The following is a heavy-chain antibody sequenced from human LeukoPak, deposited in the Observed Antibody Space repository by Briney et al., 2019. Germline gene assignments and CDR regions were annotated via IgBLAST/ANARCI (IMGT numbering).Heavy chain of an antibody. CDR1: GVSISSYY. V-gene: IGHV4-59*01. CDR3: AREYSSGWSGAGY. Sequence: ASETLSLTCTVSGVSISSYYWSWIRQPPGKGLEWIGYIYYSGSTNYNPSLESRVTISVDTSKNQFSLKLSSVTAADTAVYYCAREYSSGWSGAGYWGQGTLVTVSS. CDR2: IYYSGST. J-gene: IGHJ4*02. D-gene: IGHD6-19*01.